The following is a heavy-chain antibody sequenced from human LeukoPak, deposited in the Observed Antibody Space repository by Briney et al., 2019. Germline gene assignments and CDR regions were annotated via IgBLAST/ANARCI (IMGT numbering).Heavy chain of an antibody. Sequence: SQTLSLTCTVSGGSISSGSYYWSWIRQPAGKGLEWIGRIYTSGSTNYNPSLKSRVTISVDTSKNQFSLKLSSVTAADTAVYYCAREEKGWSDPWGQGTLVTVSS. CDR1: GGSISSGSYY. J-gene: IGHJ5*02. CDR2: IYTSGST. CDR3: AREEKGWSDP. V-gene: IGHV4-61*02.